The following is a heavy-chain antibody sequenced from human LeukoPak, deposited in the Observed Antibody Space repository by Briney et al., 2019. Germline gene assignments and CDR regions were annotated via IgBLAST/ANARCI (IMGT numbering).Heavy chain of an antibody. Sequence: ASVKVSCKASGYTFTSYAVHWVRQAPGQKPEWMGWIDAGSGNTGCSQEFQGRVTITRDTSASTAYMELSSLTSEDTAVYYCARRGVTTQYSFYAMAVWGQGTTVTVSS. V-gene: IGHV1-3*01. CDR1: GYTFTSYA. CDR3: ARRGVTTQYSFYAMAV. CDR2: IDAGSGNT. J-gene: IGHJ6*02. D-gene: IGHD2-21*02.